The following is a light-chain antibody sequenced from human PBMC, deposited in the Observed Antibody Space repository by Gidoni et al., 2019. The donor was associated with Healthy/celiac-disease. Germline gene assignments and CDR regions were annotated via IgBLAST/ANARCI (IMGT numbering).Light chain of an antibody. CDR1: QSLLDSNEYKY. CDR3: MQALQTPLT. V-gene: IGKV2-28*01. Sequence: DIVLTKSPLSLPVPPGEPASISCRSTQSLLDSNEYKYLDLYLQKPGQSPQLLLYLGSKRASGVPDRCSGSGSGTDFTLKISRGEAEDDGVYDCMQALQTPLTVGPGTKVDIK. J-gene: IGKJ3*01. CDR2: LGS.